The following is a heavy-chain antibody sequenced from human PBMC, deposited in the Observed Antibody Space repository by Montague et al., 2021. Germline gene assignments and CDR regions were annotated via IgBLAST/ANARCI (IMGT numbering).Heavy chain of an antibody. V-gene: IGHV4-4*02. CDR2: IYHGTT. J-gene: IGHJ5*02. CDR3: AVGSESAWELLHH. D-gene: IGHD1-26*01. CDR1: GDSISSKYF. Sequence: SETLSLTCTVSGDSISSKYFCSWVRHPLGKGLEWIGEIYHGTTSYSPSLKGRLTVSMDTSKNQFSLKLSSVTAADTAIYYCAVGSESAWELLHHWGQGILVTVSS.